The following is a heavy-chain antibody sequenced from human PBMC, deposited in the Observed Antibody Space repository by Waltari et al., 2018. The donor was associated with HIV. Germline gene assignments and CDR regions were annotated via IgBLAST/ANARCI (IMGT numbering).Heavy chain of an antibody. Sequence: QLMQSGPEMTKPGASLKISCRAAGYDLTSHGITWVRRVPGQGLEWMGWIWAYEGNTDSERRFKDRVRRTTDKSTTTAFLELRSLRIDDTATYYCVRGGGTWLQETHYYKGLDVWGQGTTVIVSS. CDR2: IWAYEGNT. J-gene: IGHJ6*02. CDR3: VRGGGTWLQETHYYKGLDV. CDR1: GYDLTSHG. D-gene: IGHD3-10*01. V-gene: IGHV1-18*01.